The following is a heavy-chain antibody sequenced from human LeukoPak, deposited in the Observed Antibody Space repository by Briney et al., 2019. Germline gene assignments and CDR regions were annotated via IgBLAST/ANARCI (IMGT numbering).Heavy chain of an antibody. J-gene: IGHJ4*02. CDR1: EFTFSSYE. V-gene: IGHV3-48*03. D-gene: IGHD2-21*01. Sequence: GGSLRLSCEASEFTFSSYEMNWVRQAPGKGLEWVSYTTAGGTYIRYADSVRGRFTISRDNAKNSLYLQMDSLKSEDTAVYYCARETQACGGDCYDYWGQGTQVTVSS. CDR2: TTAGGTYI. CDR3: ARETQACGGDCYDY.